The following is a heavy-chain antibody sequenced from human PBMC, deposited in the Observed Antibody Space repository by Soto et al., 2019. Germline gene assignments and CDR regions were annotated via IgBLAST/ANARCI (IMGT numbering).Heavy chain of an antibody. CDR2: INPSGSST. J-gene: IGHJ6*02. CDR1: GYTFTSYY. Sequence: GASVKVSCKASGYTFTSYYMHWVRQAPGQGLEWMGIINPSGSSTSYAQKFQGRVTMTRDTSTSTVYMELSSLRSEDTAVYYCARDYYGSGSYLSYVFYFYGMDCWGQGTTVPGSS. D-gene: IGHD3-10*01. CDR3: ARDYYGSGSYLSYVFYFYGMDC. V-gene: IGHV1-46*03.